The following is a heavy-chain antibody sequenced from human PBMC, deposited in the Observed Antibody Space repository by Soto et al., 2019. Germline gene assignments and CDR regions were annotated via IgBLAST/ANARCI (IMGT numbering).Heavy chain of an antibody. V-gene: IGHV3-23*01. D-gene: IGHD3-10*01. CDR1: GFTFNNYA. J-gene: IGHJ4*02. CDR2: ISGGCDTT. CDR3: AKGRGGSGSLTPRVDF. Sequence: EVQLLESGGGLVQPGGSLRLSCAASGFTFNNYAMTWVRQAPGKGLEWVSAISGGCDTTSYADSVKGRFTVSRDGSKNTLYLQMSSLRAEDTALYYCAKGRGGSGSLTPRVDFWGQGTLVTVSS.